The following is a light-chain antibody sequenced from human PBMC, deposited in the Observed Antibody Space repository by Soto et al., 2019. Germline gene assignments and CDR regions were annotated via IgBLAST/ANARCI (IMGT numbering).Light chain of an antibody. CDR1: QSISSW. Sequence: DIQMTQSPSTLSASVGDRVTITCRASQSISSWLAWYQQKPGKDPKLLIYDASSLESGVSSRFSGSGSGTEFTLTISSLQPDDFATYYCQQYNSPALTFGGGTKVEIK. CDR2: DAS. J-gene: IGKJ4*01. V-gene: IGKV1-5*01. CDR3: QQYNSPALT.